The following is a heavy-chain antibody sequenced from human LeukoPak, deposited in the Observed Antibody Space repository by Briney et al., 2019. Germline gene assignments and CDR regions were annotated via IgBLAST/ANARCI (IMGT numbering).Heavy chain of an antibody. CDR1: GGSISSYY. J-gene: IGHJ5*02. V-gene: IGHV4-59*01. Sequence: PSETLSLTCTVSGGSISSYYWTWIRQPPGKGLEWIGYIYYSGNTNYNPSLKTRVTISVDTSKNQFSLRLNPVTAADTAIYYCAKSISGGTWNWFDPWGQGTLVTVSS. CDR3: AKSISGGTWNWFDP. CDR2: IYYSGNT. D-gene: IGHD2-15*01.